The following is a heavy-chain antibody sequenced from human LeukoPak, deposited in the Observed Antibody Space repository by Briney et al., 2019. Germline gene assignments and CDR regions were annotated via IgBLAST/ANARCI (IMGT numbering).Heavy chain of an antibody. CDR3: AGQHPRNTVDF. V-gene: IGHV4-59*08. Sequence: SETLSLTCAVYGGSFSRYYWSWVRPPPGKGLGWIAYISDIGSINHNPSLTRRATLPFDTSKQQFSLKLKSVAAADTAVYYCAGQHPRNTVDFWGQGTLVIVSS. CDR2: ISDIGSI. D-gene: IGHD2-8*02. J-gene: IGHJ4*02. CDR1: GGSFSRYY.